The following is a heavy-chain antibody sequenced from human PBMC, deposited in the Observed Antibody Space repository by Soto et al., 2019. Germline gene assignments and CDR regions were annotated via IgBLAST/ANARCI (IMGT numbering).Heavy chain of an antibody. CDR2: IKSKTDGGTT. D-gene: IGHD3-10*01. V-gene: IGHV3-15*01. CDR1: GFTFSNAW. CDR3: TTDPDYYGSEPFQH. J-gene: IGHJ1*01. Sequence: EVQLVESGGGLVKPGGSLRLSCAASGFTFSNAWMSWVRQAPGKGLEWVGRIKSKTDGGTTDYAAPVKGRFTISRDDSKNTLYLQMNSLKTEDTAVYYCTTDPDYYGSEPFQHWGQGTLVTVSS.